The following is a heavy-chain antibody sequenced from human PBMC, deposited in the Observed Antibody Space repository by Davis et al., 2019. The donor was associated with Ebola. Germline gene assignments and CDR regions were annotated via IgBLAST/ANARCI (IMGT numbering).Heavy chain of an antibody. CDR3: ARLSMATLQPLFDY. V-gene: IGHV4-39*07. Sequence: PSETLSLTCTVSGGSISSSNYYWGWIRQPPGKGLEWIGSIYYSGSTYYNPPLKSRVTISVDTSKNQISLNLTSVTAADTAVYYCARLSMATLQPLFDYWGQGTLVTVSS. CDR1: GGSISSSNYY. J-gene: IGHJ4*02. CDR2: IYYSGST. D-gene: IGHD6-6*01.